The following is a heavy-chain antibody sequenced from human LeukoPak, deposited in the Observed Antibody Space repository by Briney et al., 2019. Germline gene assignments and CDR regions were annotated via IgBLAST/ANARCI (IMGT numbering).Heavy chain of an antibody. Sequence: ASVKVSCKASGYTFTGYYMHWVRQAPGQGLEWMGWINPNSGGTNYAQKFQGRVTMTRDTSISTAYMELSRLRSDDTAVYYCARASRITIFGVVDYYFDYWGLGTLVTVSS. J-gene: IGHJ4*02. CDR3: ARASRITIFGVVDYYFDY. D-gene: IGHD3-3*01. V-gene: IGHV1-2*02. CDR1: GYTFTGYY. CDR2: INPNSGGT.